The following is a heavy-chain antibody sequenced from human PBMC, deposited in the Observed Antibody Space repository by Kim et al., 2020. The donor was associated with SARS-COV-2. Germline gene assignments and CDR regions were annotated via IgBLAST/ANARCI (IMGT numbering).Heavy chain of an antibody. J-gene: IGHJ4*02. V-gene: IGHV3-30*07. D-gene: IGHD6-19*01. CDR2: K. Sequence: KYYADSVKGRSTISRDNAKNTLYLGMSSLRAEDTAKYYCARDPPSHTSGWNYWGQGTLVTVSS. CDR3: ARDPPSHTSGWNY.